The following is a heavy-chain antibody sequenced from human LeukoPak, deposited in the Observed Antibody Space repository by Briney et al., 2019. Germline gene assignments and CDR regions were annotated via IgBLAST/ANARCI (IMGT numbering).Heavy chain of an antibody. CDR2: INPNSGGI. J-gene: IGHJ6*02. CDR3: ARDSGRVVAATTYYYYGMDV. CDR1: GYTFTGYY. Sequence: ASVKVSCKASGYTFTGYYMHWVRQAPGQGLEWMGRINPNSGGINYAQKFQGRVTMIRDTSISTAYMELSRLRSDDTAVYYCARDSGRVVAATTYYYYGMDVWGQGTTVTVSS. D-gene: IGHD2-15*01. V-gene: IGHV1-2*06.